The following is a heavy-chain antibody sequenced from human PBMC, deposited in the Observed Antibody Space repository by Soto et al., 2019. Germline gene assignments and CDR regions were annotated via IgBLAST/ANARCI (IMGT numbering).Heavy chain of an antibody. V-gene: IGHV3-48*01. CDR2: ISSSSSTI. CDR3: ARGGGWWSGPYYMDV. J-gene: IGHJ6*03. CDR1: GFTFSSYS. D-gene: IGHD2-15*01. Sequence: GGSLRLSCADSGFTFSSYSMNRVRQAPGKGLEWVSYISSSSSTIYYADSVKGRFPISRDNAKNSLYLQMNSLRAEDTAVYYCARGGGWWSGPYYMDVWGKGTTVTVSS.